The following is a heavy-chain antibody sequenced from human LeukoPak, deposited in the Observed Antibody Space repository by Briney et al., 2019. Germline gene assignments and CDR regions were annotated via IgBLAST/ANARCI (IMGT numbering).Heavy chain of an antibody. V-gene: IGHV4-4*07. CDR3: ARGEPRFDVIDY. CDR1: GGSISSYY. J-gene: IGHJ4*02. CDR2: NYTSGST. Sequence: PSETLPLTCTVSGGSISSYYWSWIRQPAGKGLEWIGRNYTSGSTNYNPSLKSRVTMSVDTSKNQFSLKLSSVTAADTAVYYCARGEPRFDVIDYWGQGTLVTVSS. D-gene: IGHD1-26*01.